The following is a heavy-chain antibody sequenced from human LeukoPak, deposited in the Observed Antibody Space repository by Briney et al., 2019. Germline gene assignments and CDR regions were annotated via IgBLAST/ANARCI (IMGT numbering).Heavy chain of an antibody. D-gene: IGHD6-19*01. J-gene: IGHJ4*02. CDR2: ISGSGGST. Sequence: PGGSLRLSCAASGFTVSSNYMSWVRQAPGKGLEWVSAISGSGGSTYYADSVKGRFTISRDNSKNTLYLQMNSLRAEDTAVYYCAKGAVAGFKYYFDYWGQGTLVTVSS. V-gene: IGHV3-23*01. CDR1: GFTVSSNY. CDR3: AKGAVAGFKYYFDY.